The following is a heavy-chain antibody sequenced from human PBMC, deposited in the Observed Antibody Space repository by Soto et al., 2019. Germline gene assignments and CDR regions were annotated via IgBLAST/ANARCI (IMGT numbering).Heavy chain of an antibody. CDR3: ARENAYGDPNSFDY. V-gene: IGHV3-21*01. Sequence: PGGSLRLSCTASGFTFSSYNMNWVRQAPGKGLEWVSSISSSSNYIYYADSMKGRFTISRDNAKNSLYLQMNSLRAEDTAVYYCARENAYGDPNSFDYWGQGTLVTSPQ. D-gene: IGHD4-17*01. CDR1: GFTFSSYN. CDR2: ISSSSNYI. J-gene: IGHJ4*02.